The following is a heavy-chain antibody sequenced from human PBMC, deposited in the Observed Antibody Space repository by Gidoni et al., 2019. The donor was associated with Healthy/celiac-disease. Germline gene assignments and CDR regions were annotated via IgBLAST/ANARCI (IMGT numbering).Heavy chain of an antibody. Sequence: QVQLQDSCPGLVKPSQTLSLPCTVSGGSISRGGYYWSWIRQHPGKGLEWIGYIYYSESTYYNPSLKSRVTISVDTSKNQFSLKLSSVTAADTAVYYCARGTQQLDGDAFDIWGQGTMVTVSS. J-gene: IGHJ3*02. CDR2: IYYSEST. V-gene: IGHV4-31*03. D-gene: IGHD6-13*01. CDR3: ARGTQQLDGDAFDI. CDR1: GGSISRGGYY.